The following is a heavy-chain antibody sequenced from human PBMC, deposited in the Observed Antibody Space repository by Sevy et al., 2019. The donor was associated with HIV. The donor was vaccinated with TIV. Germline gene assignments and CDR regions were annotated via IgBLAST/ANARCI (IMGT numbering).Heavy chain of an antibody. CDR2: IRLDGSAR. D-gene: IGHD4-4*01. CDR1: GLIFSDYW. V-gene: IGHV3-7*03. Sequence: GGSLRLSCAASGLIFSDYWMTWVRQAPGKGLEWVATIRLDGSARYYASSVKGRFTISRDNAKNSLFLQMNSLRVEDTAVYYSARAFRREAYTPDYWGQGSLVTVSS. J-gene: IGHJ4*02. CDR3: ARAFRREAYTPDY.